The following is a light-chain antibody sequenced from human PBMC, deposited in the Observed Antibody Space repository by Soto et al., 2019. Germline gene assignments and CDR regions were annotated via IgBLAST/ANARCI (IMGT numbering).Light chain of an antibody. J-gene: IGKJ1*01. CDR1: QSVSSN. V-gene: IGKV3-15*01. CDR3: QQCGTSPWT. CDR2: ATS. Sequence: EIVMTQSPATLSVSPGERASLSCRASQSVSSNLAWYQQKPGQTPRLLIYATSTRATGIPARFSGSGSGTEFTLTISSLQSEDFAVYYCQQCGTSPWTFGQGTKVEIK.